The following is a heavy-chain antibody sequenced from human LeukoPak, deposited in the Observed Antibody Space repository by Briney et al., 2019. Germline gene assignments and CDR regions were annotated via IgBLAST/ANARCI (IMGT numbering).Heavy chain of an antibody. D-gene: IGHD3-9*01. Sequence: SETLSLTCAVYGGSFSGYYWSWIRQPPGKGLEWIGEINHSGSTNYNPSLKSQVTISVDTSKNQFSLKLSSVTAADTAVYYCAREASLRYFDWSYYYYYYMDVWGKGTTVTISS. CDR3: AREASLRYFDWSYYYYYYMDV. CDR1: GGSFSGYY. J-gene: IGHJ6*03. V-gene: IGHV4-34*01. CDR2: INHSGST.